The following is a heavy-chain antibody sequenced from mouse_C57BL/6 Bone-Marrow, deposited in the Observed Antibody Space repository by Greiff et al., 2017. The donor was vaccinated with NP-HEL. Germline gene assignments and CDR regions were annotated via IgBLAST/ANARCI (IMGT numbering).Heavy chain of an antibody. D-gene: IGHD2-4*01. CDR1: GYTFTSYW. CDR3: AGGIYYDDELGMDY. Sequence: QVQLQQPGAELVKPGASVKLSCKASGYTFTSYWMQWVKQRPGQGLEWIGEIDPSDSYTNYNQKFKGKATLTVDTSSSTAYMQRSSLTSEDSAVYYCAGGIYYDDELGMDYWGQGTSVTVSS. V-gene: IGHV1-50*01. CDR2: IDPSDSYT. J-gene: IGHJ4*01.